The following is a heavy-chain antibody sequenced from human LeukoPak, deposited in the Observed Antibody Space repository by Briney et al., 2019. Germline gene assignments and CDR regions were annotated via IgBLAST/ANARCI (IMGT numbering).Heavy chain of an antibody. J-gene: IGHJ4*02. CDR2: ISGSGGST. V-gene: IGHV3-23*01. Sequence: GGSLRLSCAASGFTFGSYAMSWVRQAPGKGLDWVSAISGSGGSTYSAGSVMGRFTTSRDNSKNTLYLEMNSLRGEDTAVYYCARGSSGSYYNSRFDYWGQGTLVTVSS. D-gene: IGHD3-10*01. CDR1: GFTFGSYA. CDR3: ARGSSGSYYNSRFDY.